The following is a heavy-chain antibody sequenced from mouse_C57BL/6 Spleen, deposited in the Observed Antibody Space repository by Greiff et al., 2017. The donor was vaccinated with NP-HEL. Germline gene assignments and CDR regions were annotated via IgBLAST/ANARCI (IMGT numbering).Heavy chain of an antibody. CDR3: ARPESAWFAY. J-gene: IGHJ3*01. D-gene: IGHD6-2*01. CDR2: IYPRSGNT. CDR1: GYTFTSYG. Sequence: QVQLKESGAELARPGASVKLSCKASGYTFTSYGISWVKQRTGQGLEWIGEIYPRSGNTYSNEKFKGKATLTADKSSSTAYMELRSLTSEDSAVYFCARPESAWFAYWGQGTLVTVSA. V-gene: IGHV1-81*01.